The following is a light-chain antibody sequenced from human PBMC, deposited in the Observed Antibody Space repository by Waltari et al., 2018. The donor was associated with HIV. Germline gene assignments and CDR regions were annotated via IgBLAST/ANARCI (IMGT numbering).Light chain of an antibody. CDR3: QTWGTGIWV. J-gene: IGLJ3*02. V-gene: IGLV4-69*01. Sequence: QLVLTQSPSASASLGASVKVTCTLSSGHSNYAIAWHQQQPEKAPRYLMKLNSDGSHSKGGGIRDRFSGSSSGAERYLTISSLQSEDEADYYCQTWGTGIWVFGGGTKLTVL. CDR1: SGHSNYA. CDR2: LNSDGSH.